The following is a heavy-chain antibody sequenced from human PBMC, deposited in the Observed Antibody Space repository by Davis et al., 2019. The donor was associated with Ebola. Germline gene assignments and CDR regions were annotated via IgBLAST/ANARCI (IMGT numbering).Heavy chain of an antibody. J-gene: IGHJ6*02. Sequence: SETLSLTCTVSGGSISSYYWSWIRQPPGKGLEWIGEINHSGSTNYNPSLKSRVTISVDTSKNQFSLKLSSVTAADTAVYYCARGRLVINNYYYGMDVWGQGTTVTVSS. CDR2: INHSGST. D-gene: IGHD3-9*01. CDR1: GGSISSYY. V-gene: IGHV4-34*01. CDR3: ARGRLVINNYYYGMDV.